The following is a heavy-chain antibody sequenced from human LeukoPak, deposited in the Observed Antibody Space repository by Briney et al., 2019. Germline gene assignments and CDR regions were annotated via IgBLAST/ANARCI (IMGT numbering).Heavy chain of an antibody. J-gene: IGHJ5*02. CDR3: ARETIAARPDWFDP. CDR1: GGTFSSYT. D-gene: IGHD6-6*01. V-gene: IGHV1-69*04. Sequence: ASVKVSCKASGGTFSSYTITWVRQAPGQGLEWMGRIIPILGIANYAQKFQGRVTITADISTSTAYMELSSLRSEDTAVYYCARETIAARPDWFDPWGQGTLVTVSS. CDR2: IIPILGIA.